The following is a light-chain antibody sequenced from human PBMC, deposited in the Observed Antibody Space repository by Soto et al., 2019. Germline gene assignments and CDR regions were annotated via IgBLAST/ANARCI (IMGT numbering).Light chain of an antibody. V-gene: IGLV2-14*01. CDR1: SSDVGGYNY. J-gene: IGLJ2*01. CDR2: DVS. Sequence: QSVLTHPASVSGSPGQSITNSCTGTSSDVGGYNYVSWYQQHPGKAPKLMIYDVSNRPSGVSNRFSGSKSGNTASLTISGLQAEDEADYYCSSYTSSSTLDVVFGGGTKVTVL. CDR3: SSYTSSSTLDVV.